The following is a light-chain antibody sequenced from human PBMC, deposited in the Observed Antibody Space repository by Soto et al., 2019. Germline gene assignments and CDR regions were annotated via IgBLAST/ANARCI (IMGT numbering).Light chain of an antibody. CDR2: DAS. J-gene: IGKJ1*01. CDR1: QSIGKW. CDR3: QQYSSYSWT. Sequence: DIQMTQSTSTLSASVGDRDSITCRASQSIGKWLAWYQQKPGKAPKVLIHDASTLKTGVPSRFSGSGSGTEFTLTISSLQPDDFATYYRQQYSSYSWTFGQGTKVDIK. V-gene: IGKV1-5*01.